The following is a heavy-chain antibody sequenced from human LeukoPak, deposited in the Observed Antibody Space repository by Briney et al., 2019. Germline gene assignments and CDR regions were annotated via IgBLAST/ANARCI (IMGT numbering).Heavy chain of an antibody. CDR1: GGSISTYY. J-gene: IGHJ5*02. CDR3: ARITVGANGYNWFDP. V-gene: IGHV4-59*08. CDR2: IYYTGST. D-gene: IGHD1-26*01. Sequence: SETLSLTCAVSGGSISTYYWNWIRQPPGKGLEWIGYIYYTGSTIYDPSLKSRVTISVDTSKNQFSLKLSSVTAADTAVYYCARITVGANGYNWFDPWGQGTLVTVSS.